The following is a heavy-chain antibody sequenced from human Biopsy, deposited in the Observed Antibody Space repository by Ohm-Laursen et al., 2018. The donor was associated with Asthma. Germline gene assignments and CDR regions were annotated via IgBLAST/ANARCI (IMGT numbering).Heavy chain of an antibody. CDR2: IAWDGINS. CDR1: GFTFSTYG. Sequence: SLRLSCTASGFTFSTYGMYWVRQAPGKGLEWVAFIAWDGINSYYADSVKGRFTISRDNSRNTLYLQKNSLRADDTAVYYCARAGESDLVGGLDVWGQGTTVIVS. V-gene: IGHV3-30*03. J-gene: IGHJ6*02. CDR3: ARAGESDLVGGLDV. D-gene: IGHD2-21*01.